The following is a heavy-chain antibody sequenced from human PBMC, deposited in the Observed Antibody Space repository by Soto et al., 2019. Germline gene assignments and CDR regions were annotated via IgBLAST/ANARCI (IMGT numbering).Heavy chain of an antibody. D-gene: IGHD6-19*01. CDR2: IYHGGTT. J-gene: IGHJ4*01. V-gene: IGHV4-39*07. CDR3: ARVHVMVVAGSTFDY. CDR1: GGSISSTTYS. Sequence: KASETLSLTCTVSGGSISSTTYSWGWIRQPPGKGLEWIGSIYHGGTTFYNPSLKSRITISVDTSNNQFSLKLTSVTAADTAVYYCARVHVMVVAGSTFDYWGHGTLVTVSS.